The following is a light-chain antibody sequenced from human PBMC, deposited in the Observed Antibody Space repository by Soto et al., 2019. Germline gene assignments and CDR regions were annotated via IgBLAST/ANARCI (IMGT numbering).Light chain of an antibody. CDR2: DAS. V-gene: IGKV3-11*01. Sequence: EIVLTQSPGTLSLSPGERATLSCRASQSVSSSYLARYQQKPGQAPRLLIYDASNRATGIPARFSGSGSGTDFTLTISSLEPEDFAVYYCQQRSNWPPGTFGPGTKVDIK. CDR1: QSVSSSY. J-gene: IGKJ3*01. CDR3: QQRSNWPPGT.